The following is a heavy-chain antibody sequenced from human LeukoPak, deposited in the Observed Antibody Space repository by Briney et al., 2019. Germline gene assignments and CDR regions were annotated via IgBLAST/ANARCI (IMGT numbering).Heavy chain of an antibody. Sequence: SETLSLTCTVSGGSISSSSYCWGWIRQPPGKGLEWIGSIYYSGSTYDNPALKSRVTISVDTSKNQFSLKLSPVTAADTAVYYCARHYSYYCYMDVWGKGTTVTISS. CDR1: GGSISSSSYC. CDR2: IYYSGST. V-gene: IGHV4-39*01. J-gene: IGHJ6*03. CDR3: ARHYSYYCYMDV.